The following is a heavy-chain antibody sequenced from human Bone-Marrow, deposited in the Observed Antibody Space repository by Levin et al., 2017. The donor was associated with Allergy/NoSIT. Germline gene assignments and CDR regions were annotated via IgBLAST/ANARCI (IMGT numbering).Heavy chain of an antibody. CDR3: ARAIANAANDY. CDR2: IGGSGDFI. V-gene: IGHV3-21*01. J-gene: IGHJ4*02. CDR1: GFTLSLYT. Sequence: GGSLRLSCAASGFTLSLYTMNWVRQAPGKGLEWLSSIGGSGDFIYYAESVKGRFTISRDSAKNSLFLHMNTLRAEDTAVYYCARAIANAANDYWGQGTLVTVSS. D-gene: IGHD2-15*01.